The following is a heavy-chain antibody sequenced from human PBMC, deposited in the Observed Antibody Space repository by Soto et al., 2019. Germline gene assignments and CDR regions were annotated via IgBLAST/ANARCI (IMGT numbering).Heavy chain of an antibody. D-gene: IGHD2-15*01. CDR2: ISSSSSYI. CDR3: ARDRGYCSGGSCFGTPSYYYYGMEV. CDR1: GFTFSSYS. J-gene: IGHJ6*02. V-gene: IGHV3-21*01. Sequence: PGGSLRLSCAASGFTFSSYSMNWVRQAPGKGLEWVSSISSSSSYIYYADSVKGRFTISRDNAKNSLYLQMNSLRAEDTAVYYCARDRGYCSGGSCFGTPSYYYYGMEVWGQGTTVTVSS.